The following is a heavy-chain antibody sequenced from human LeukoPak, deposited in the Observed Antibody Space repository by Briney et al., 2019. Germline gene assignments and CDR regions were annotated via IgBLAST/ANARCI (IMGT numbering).Heavy chain of an antibody. J-gene: IGHJ3*02. V-gene: IGHV1-46*01. D-gene: IGHD3-9*01. CDR2: INPSGGST. CDR1: GYTFTSYY. CDR3: ARDLNTGYYNAFDI. Sequence: ASVKVSCKASGYTFTSYYLYWVRQAPGQGLEWMGLINPSGGSTSYAQKFQGRVTMTRDTSTSTVYMEPSSLTSEDTAVYYCARDLNTGYYNAFDIWGQGTMVIVSS.